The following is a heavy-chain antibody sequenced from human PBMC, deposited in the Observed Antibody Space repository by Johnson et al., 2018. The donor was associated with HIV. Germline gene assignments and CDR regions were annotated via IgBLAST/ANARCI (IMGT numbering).Heavy chain of an antibody. J-gene: IGHJ3*02. D-gene: IGHD1-26*01. Sequence: VQLVESGGGVVQPGRSLRLSCAASGFTFSSYGMHWVRQAPGKGLEWVAFIRYDGSNKYYAASVKGRFTISRDNSKNTLYLQMISLRGEDTAVYYCAKDRSGGSSFPDAFDMWGQGTLVTVSS. V-gene: IGHV3-30*02. CDR1: GFTFSSYG. CDR3: AKDRSGGSSFPDAFDM. CDR2: IRYDGSNK.